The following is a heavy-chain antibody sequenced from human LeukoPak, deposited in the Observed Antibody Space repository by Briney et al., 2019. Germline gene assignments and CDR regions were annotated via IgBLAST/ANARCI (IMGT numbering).Heavy chain of an antibody. CDR3: ARYAGSISASDY. J-gene: IGHJ4*02. CDR2: IWYDGSNE. Sequence: GGSLRLSCAASGFTFSSYGMHWVRQAPGKGLEWVTFIWYDGSNEYYADSVQGRFTISRDNSKNTLYLQMNSLRAEDTAVYYCARYAGSISASDYWGQGTLVTVSS. D-gene: IGHD4-23*01. V-gene: IGHV3-33*01. CDR1: GFTFSSYG.